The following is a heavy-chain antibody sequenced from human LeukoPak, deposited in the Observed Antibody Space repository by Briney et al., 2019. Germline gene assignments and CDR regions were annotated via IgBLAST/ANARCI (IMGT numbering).Heavy chain of an antibody. Sequence: ASVKVSCKTSGYPFTNYGISWVRQAPGQGLEWMGWISGYNGNTKYARKFQGRVSMTTATSTSTAYMELRSLRSDDTAVYYCARDMWRLGFRGSSGRDYWGQGTLVTVSS. D-gene: IGHD3-16*01. CDR2: ISGYNGNT. CDR3: ARDMWRLGFRGSSGRDY. V-gene: IGHV1-18*01. J-gene: IGHJ4*02. CDR1: GYPFTNYG.